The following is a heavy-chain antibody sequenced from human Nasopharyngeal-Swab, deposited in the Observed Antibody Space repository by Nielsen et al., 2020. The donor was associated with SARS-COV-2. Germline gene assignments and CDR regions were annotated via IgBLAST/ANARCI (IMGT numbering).Heavy chain of an antibody. Sequence: SETLSLTCTVSGGSISSSHWSWIRQPAGKGLEWIGRIYTSGSTNYNPSLKSRVTMSVDTSKNQFSLKLSSVTAADTAVYYCARAPYYDSSGSYSPYYYYGMDVWGQGTTVTVSS. CDR3: ARAPYYDSSGSYSPYYYYGMDV. CDR1: GGSISSSH. J-gene: IGHJ6*02. D-gene: IGHD3-22*01. V-gene: IGHV4-4*07. CDR2: IYTSGST.